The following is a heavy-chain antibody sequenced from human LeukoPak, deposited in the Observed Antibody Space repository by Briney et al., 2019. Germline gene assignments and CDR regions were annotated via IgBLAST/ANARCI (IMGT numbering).Heavy chain of an antibody. CDR1: GFTFSSYE. Sequence: PGRSLRLSCAASGFTFSSYEMNWVRQAPGKGLEWVSYISSSGSTIYYADSVKGRFTISRDNAKNSLYLQMNSLRAEDTAVYYCARVLNDFWSGYHYYYGMDVWGQGTTVTVSS. J-gene: IGHJ6*02. D-gene: IGHD3-3*01. CDR3: ARVLNDFWSGYHYYYGMDV. V-gene: IGHV3-48*03. CDR2: ISSSGSTI.